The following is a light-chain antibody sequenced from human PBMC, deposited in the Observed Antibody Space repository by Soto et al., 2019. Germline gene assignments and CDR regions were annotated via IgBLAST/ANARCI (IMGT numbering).Light chain of an antibody. CDR2: KAS. CDR1: QTISSW. Sequence: DIQMTLSPSTLSASVGDRVTITCRACQTISSWLEWYQQKPGKAPKLLIYKASTLKSGVPSRFSGSGSGTEFTLTISSLQPDDFATYYCQHSKSYSEAFGQGTKVDIK. V-gene: IGKV1-5*03. CDR3: QHSKSYSEA. J-gene: IGKJ1*01.